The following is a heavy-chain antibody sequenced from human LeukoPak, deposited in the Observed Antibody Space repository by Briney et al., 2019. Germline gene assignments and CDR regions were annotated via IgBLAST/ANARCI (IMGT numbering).Heavy chain of an antibody. Sequence: SETLSLTCTVSGYSISSGYYWGWIRQPPGKGLEWIGSIYHSGSTYYNPSLKSRVTISVDTSKNQFSLKLSSVTAADTAVYYCARYQFSDSGSYFYPIDYWGQGTLVTVSS. D-gene: IGHD1-26*01. CDR3: ARYQFSDSGSYFYPIDY. J-gene: IGHJ4*02. CDR2: IYHSGST. CDR1: GYSISSGYY. V-gene: IGHV4-38-2*02.